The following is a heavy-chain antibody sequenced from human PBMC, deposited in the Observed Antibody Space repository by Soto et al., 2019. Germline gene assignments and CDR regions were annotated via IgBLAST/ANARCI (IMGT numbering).Heavy chain of an antibody. V-gene: IGHV3-23*01. D-gene: IGHD3-16*01. CDR3: AKSAAIEPLWYFDY. CDR1: GFTFSNFA. CDR2: ISDSGSNT. J-gene: IGHJ4*02. Sequence: EVQLLESGGGLVQPGGSLRLSCAASGFTFSNFAMSWVRQAPGKGLEWVSAISDSGSNTYYADSVKGRFTISRDNSKNTLYLQMNNLRAEDTAVYYCAKSAAIEPLWYFDYWGQGTLVTVSS.